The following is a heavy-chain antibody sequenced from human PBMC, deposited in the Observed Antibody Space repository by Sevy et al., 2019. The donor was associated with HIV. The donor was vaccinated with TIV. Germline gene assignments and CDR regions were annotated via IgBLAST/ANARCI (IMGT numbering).Heavy chain of an antibody. J-gene: IGHJ6*02. CDR1: GGSISSSSYY. CDR3: AIRMSIAARHYYYYGMDV. V-gene: IGHV4-39*01. Sequence: SETLSLTCTVSGGSISSSSYYWGWIRQPPGKGLEWIGSIYYSGSTYYNPSLKSPVTISVDTSKNQFSLKLSSVTAADTAVYYCAIRMSIAARHYYYYGMDVWGQGTTVTVSS. CDR2: IYYSGST. D-gene: IGHD6-6*01.